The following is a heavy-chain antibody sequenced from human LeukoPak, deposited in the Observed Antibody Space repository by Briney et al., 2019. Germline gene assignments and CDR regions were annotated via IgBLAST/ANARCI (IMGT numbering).Heavy chain of an antibody. Sequence: SETLSLTCPVSGGSISSSSYYWGWIRQPPGKGLEWIGSIYYSGSTYYNPSLKSRVTISVDTSKNQFSLKLSSVTAADTAVYYCARDRTGSYWGQGTLVTVSS. CDR3: ARDRTGSY. CDR1: GGSISSSSYY. V-gene: IGHV4-39*07. J-gene: IGHJ4*02. CDR2: IYYSGST. D-gene: IGHD1-14*01.